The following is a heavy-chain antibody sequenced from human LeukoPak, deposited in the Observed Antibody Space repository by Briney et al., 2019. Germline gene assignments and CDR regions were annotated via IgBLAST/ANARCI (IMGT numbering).Heavy chain of an antibody. CDR3: ASGIAAQAGSFFYYYFIDV. CDR1: SGSISSHH. J-gene: IGHJ6*04. V-gene: IGHV4-59*11. CDR2: VFYDGST. D-gene: IGHD6-6*01. Sequence: SETLSLTCTVSSGSISSHHWTWIRQPPGKGLEYVGYVFYDGSTNYNPSLKSRVTISVDTSKNQFSLKLSSVTPADTAVYYCASGIAAQAGSFFYYYFIDVWAKGTTVTVSS.